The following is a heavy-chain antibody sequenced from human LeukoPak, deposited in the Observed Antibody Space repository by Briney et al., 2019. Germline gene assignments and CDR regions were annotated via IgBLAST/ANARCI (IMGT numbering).Heavy chain of an antibody. CDR3: ARDGSMVRGVIITSSWFLR. D-gene: IGHD3-10*01. Sequence: ASVKVSCKASGYTFTGYYMHWVRQAPGQGLEWMGWINPNSGGTNYAQKFQGRVTMTRDTSISTAYMELSRLRSDDTAVYYCARDGSMVRGVIITSSWFLRWGQGTMVSVSS. J-gene: IGHJ5*02. V-gene: IGHV1-2*02. CDR2: INPNSGGT. CDR1: GYTFTGYY.